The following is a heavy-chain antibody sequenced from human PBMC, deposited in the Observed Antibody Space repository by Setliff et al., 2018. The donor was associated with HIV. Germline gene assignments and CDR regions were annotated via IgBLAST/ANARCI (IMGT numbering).Heavy chain of an antibody. CDR3: VRDFEPHYGDFGPFDY. CDR2: ISPNSDVT. J-gene: IGHJ4*02. V-gene: IGHV1-2*06. CDR1: GYTFTSYD. D-gene: IGHD4-17*01. Sequence: ASVKVSCKASGYTFTSYDINWVRQATGQGLEWMGRISPNSDVTNYAQKFQGRVTMTRDTSIRTAYMEVSRLKSYDTAIYYCVRDFEPHYGDFGPFDYWGPGTLVTVSS.